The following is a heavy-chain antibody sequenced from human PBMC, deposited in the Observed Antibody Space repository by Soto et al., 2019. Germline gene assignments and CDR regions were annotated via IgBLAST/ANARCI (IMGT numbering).Heavy chain of an antibody. CDR1: GGTFSSYT. CDR2: IIPILGIA. V-gene: IGHV1-69*02. Sequence: QVQLVQSGAEVKKPGSSVKVSCKASGGTFSSYTISWVRQAPGQGLEWMGRIIPILGIANYAQKFQGRVTITADKSTSTAYMELSSLRSEDTAVYYCARDSTDYYDSSGYYRNWFDPWGQGTLVTVSS. CDR3: ARDSTDYYDSSGYYRNWFDP. J-gene: IGHJ5*02. D-gene: IGHD3-22*01.